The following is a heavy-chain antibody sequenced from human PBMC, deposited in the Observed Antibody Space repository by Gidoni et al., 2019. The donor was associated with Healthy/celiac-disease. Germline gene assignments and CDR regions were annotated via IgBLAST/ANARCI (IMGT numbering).Heavy chain of an antibody. CDR2: IGTAGDT. CDR3: ARDPRDGSSWSHGDWYFDL. D-gene: IGHD6-13*01. CDR1: GFTFSSYD. J-gene: IGHJ2*01. V-gene: IGHV3-13*01. Sequence: EVQLVESGGGLVQPGGSLRLSCAASGFTFSSYDRHWVRQATGKGLEWVSAIGTAGDTYYPGSVKGRFTISRENAKNSLYLQMNSLRAGDTAVYYCARDPRDGSSWSHGDWYFDLWGRGTLVTVSS.